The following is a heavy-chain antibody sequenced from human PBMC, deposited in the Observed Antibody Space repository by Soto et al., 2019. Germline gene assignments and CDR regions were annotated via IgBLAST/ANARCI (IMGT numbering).Heavy chain of an antibody. CDR1: SGSITSEQR. Sequence: QMQLQESGPGLVKPSETLSLICTVSSGSITSEQRWSWVRQPPGKGLEWIGEIHHSGSTNENPSLSSRVTMSVAKSKNQFSLKLNSVTAADTAVYFCARSFGWYAIDHWGQGTLVIVSS. D-gene: IGHD6-19*01. V-gene: IGHV4-4*02. CDR3: ARSFGWYAIDH. CDR2: IHHSGST. J-gene: IGHJ4*02.